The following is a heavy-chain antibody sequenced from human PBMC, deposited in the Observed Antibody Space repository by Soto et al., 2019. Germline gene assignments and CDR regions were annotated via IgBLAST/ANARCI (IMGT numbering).Heavy chain of an antibody. D-gene: IGHD3-10*01. CDR2: INHSGST. J-gene: IGHJ6*02. V-gene: IGHV4-34*01. CDR3: ARGPFGGRYYYYYGMDV. Sequence: SETLSLTCAVYGGSFSGYYWSWIRQPPGKGLEWIGEINHSGSTNYNPSLKSRVTISVDTSKNQFSLKLSSVTAADTAVYYCARGPFGGRYYYYYGMDVWGQGTTVTVSS. CDR1: GGSFSGYY.